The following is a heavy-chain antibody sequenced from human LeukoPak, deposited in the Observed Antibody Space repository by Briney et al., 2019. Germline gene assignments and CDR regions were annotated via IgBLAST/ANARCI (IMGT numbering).Heavy chain of an antibody. Sequence: GGSLRLSCAASGFTFSSYSMNWVRQAPGKGLEWVSAISGSGGSTYYADSVKGRFTISRDNSKNTLYLQMNSLRAEDTAVYYCAKTEGGRVSRGILRFLEWRTPNFDYWGQGTLVTVSS. CDR1: GFTFSSYS. CDR2: ISGSGGST. CDR3: AKTEGGRVSRGILRFLEWRTPNFDY. J-gene: IGHJ4*02. D-gene: IGHD3-3*01. V-gene: IGHV3-23*01.